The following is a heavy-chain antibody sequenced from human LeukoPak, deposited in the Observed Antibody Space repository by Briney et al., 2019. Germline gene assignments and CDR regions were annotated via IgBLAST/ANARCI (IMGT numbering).Heavy chain of an antibody. D-gene: IGHD3-22*01. V-gene: IGHV4-39*07. J-gene: IGHJ4*02. CDR1: GGSISSSSYY. Sequence: SPSETLSLTCTVSGGSISSSSYYWGWIRQPPGKGLEWIGSIYYSGSTNYNPSLKSRVTISVDTSKNQFSLKLSSVTAADTAVYYCARGGGYYDSSGYFSSAFDYWGQGTLVTVSS. CDR3: ARGGGYYDSSGYFSSAFDY. CDR2: IYYSGST.